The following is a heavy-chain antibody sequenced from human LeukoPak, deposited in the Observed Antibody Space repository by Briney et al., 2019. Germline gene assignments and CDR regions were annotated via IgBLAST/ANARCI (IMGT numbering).Heavy chain of an antibody. J-gene: IGHJ3*02. Sequence: GGSLRLSCAASGFTFSSYWMSWVRQAPGKGLEWVANIKQEGSEKYYVDSVKGRFTISRDNAKNSLYLQMNSLRAEDTAVYYCAKNYDSSSYYESVDAFDIWGQGTMVTVSS. CDR2: IKQEGSEK. CDR3: AKNYDSSSYYESVDAFDI. D-gene: IGHD3-22*01. CDR1: GFTFSSYW. V-gene: IGHV3-7*01.